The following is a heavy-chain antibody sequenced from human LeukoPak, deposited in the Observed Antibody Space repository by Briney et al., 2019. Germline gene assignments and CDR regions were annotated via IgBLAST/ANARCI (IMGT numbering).Heavy chain of an antibody. J-gene: IGHJ4*02. Sequence: GGSLRLSCAASGFTFSDYYMSWIRQAPGRGLEWVSYISSSGSTIYYADSVKGRFTISRDNAKNSLYLQMNSLRAEDTAVYYCARTCSSTSCYDYWGQGTLVTVSS. CDR1: GFTFSDYY. V-gene: IGHV3-11*01. CDR2: ISSSGSTI. CDR3: ARTCSSTSCYDY. D-gene: IGHD2-2*01.